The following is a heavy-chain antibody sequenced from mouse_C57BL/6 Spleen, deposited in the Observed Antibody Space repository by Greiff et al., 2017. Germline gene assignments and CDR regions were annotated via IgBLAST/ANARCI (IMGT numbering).Heavy chain of an antibody. CDR1: GYAFSSSW. Sequence: VQLQQSGPELVKPGASVKISCKASGYAFSSSWMNWVKQRPGKGLEWIGRISPGDGDTNYNGKFKGKDTLTADKSSSTAYMQLSSLTSEDSAVYFCASYYYGSSFDYWGQGTTLTVSS. CDR3: ASYYYGSSFDY. J-gene: IGHJ2*01. D-gene: IGHD1-1*01. V-gene: IGHV1-82*01. CDR2: ISPGDGDT.